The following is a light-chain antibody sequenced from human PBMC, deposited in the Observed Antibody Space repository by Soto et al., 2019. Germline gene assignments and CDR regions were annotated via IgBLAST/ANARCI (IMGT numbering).Light chain of an antibody. CDR2: DVS. CDR3: SSYTCSSIVL. CDR1: SSDVGGYDY. J-gene: IGLJ2*01. V-gene: IGLV2-14*03. Sequence: QSALTQPASVSGSPGQSITISCTGTSSDVGGYDYVSWYQQHPGKAPKLMIYDVSNRPSGVSNRVSGSKSGNTASLTISGLQAEDEADYHCSSYTCSSIVLFGGGTKLTVL.